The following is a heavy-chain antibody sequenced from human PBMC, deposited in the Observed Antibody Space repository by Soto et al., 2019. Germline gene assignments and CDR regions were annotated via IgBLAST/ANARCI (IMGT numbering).Heavy chain of an antibody. D-gene: IGHD3-9*01. J-gene: IGHJ4*02. CDR2: IYYRGNT. CDR3: ARLEGLATISYYFDF. Sequence: QLQLQESGPGLVKPSETLSLTCSVSGDSINSDKYYWGWIRQPPGKGLEWIGSIYYRGNTYYNPSLQTRVTISLDKSKSQFSLKLNSVTAADSAVYFCARLEGLATISYYFDFWCQGALVTVSS. CDR1: GDSINSDKYY. V-gene: IGHV4-39*01.